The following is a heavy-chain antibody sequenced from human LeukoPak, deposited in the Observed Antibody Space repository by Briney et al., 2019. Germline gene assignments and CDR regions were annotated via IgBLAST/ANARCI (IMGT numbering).Heavy chain of an antibody. D-gene: IGHD5-12*01. CDR2: LIPVFGTT. Sequence: SVKASCKASGGTFSSHAISWVRQAPGQGLEWVGGLIPVFGTTNYAEKFQGRVTITTDESTRTSYMGLRSLKSDDTAVYYCARGKSGYDYGLDHWGQGTLVIVSS. CDR3: ARGKSGYDYGLDH. CDR1: GGTFSSHA. V-gene: IGHV1-69*05. J-gene: IGHJ4*02.